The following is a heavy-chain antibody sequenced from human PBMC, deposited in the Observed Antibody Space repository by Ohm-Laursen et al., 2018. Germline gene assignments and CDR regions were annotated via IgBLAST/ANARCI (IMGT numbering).Heavy chain of an antibody. CDR2: IKQDGSKT. D-gene: IGHD6-19*01. V-gene: IGHV3-7*03. CDR1: GFTLSTYW. J-gene: IGHJ4*02. Sequence: SLRLSCAASGFTLSTYWMSWVRQAPGKGLEWVANIKQDGSKTYYVDSVKGRFTISRDNAQNSLYLQMNSLRAEDTAVYYCAKASSGWSAPFDYWGQGTLVTVSS. CDR3: AKASSGWSAPFDY.